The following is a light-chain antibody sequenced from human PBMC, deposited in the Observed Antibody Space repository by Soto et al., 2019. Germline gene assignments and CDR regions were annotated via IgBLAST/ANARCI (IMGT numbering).Light chain of an antibody. J-gene: IGLJ3*02. CDR3: CSHSASIHWV. CDR1: SSDIGGHNY. CDR2: EVT. V-gene: IGLV2-14*01. Sequence: QLVLTQPASVSGSPGQSIPVSCTGTSSDIGGHNYVSWSQQHPGKVPKLIIYEVTNRPSGVSSRFSGSKSGNTASLTISGLQAEDDAVYYCCSHSASIHWVFGGGTKVTVL.